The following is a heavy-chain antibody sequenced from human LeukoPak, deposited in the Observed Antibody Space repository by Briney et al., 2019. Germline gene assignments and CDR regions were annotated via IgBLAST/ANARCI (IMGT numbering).Heavy chain of an antibody. CDR3: ARERPSLHYYDSSGYVAFDI. V-gene: IGHV4-59*01. CDR2: IYYSGST. CDR1: GGSISSCY. D-gene: IGHD3-22*01. J-gene: IGHJ3*02. Sequence: SETLSLTCTVSGGSISSCYWSWIRQPPGKGLEWIGYIYYSGSTNYNPSLKSRVTISVDTSKNQFSLKLSSVTAADTAVYYCARERPSLHYYDSSGYVAFDIWGQGTMVTVSS.